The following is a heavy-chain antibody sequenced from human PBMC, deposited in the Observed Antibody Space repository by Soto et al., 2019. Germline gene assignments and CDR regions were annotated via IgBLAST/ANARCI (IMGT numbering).Heavy chain of an antibody. Sequence: QVQLVQSGAEVKKPGSSVKVSCKTSGGTFSSYAISWVRQAPGQGLEWMGGIIPVFGTANYAQKFQGRVTIIADESTTTAYMELSRLRYEDTAVYRCARCITMVRVSCETWPYYYGLDVWGQGTTVTVSS. CDR2: IIPVFGTA. CDR3: ARCITMVRVSCETWPYYYGLDV. D-gene: IGHD3-10*01. J-gene: IGHJ6*02. CDR1: GGTFSSYA. V-gene: IGHV1-69*01.